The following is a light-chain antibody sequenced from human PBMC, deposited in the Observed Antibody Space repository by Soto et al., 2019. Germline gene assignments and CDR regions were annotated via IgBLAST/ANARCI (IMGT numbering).Light chain of an antibody. V-gene: IGKV3-20*01. Sequence: IVLTQSPGTLSLSPGERATLSCRASQSVSSTYLAWYQQKPGQAPNLLIYGASSRATGIPDRFSGSESGTDFTLTISSLEPEDFAVYYCQQYGSSPITFGQGTRLEIK. CDR2: GAS. J-gene: IGKJ5*01. CDR1: QSVSSTY. CDR3: QQYGSSPIT.